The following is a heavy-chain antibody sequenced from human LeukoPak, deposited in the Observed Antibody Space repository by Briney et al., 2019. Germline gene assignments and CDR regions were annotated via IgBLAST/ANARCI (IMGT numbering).Heavy chain of an antibody. V-gene: IGHV3-72*01. CDR3: ARSSLGIAPFDY. D-gene: IGHD7-27*01. J-gene: IGHJ4*02. CDR1: GFTFSDHH. CDR2: IRNKANRYTT. Sequence: GGSLRLSCAASGFTFSDHHMDWVRQAPGEGLEWVARIRNKANRYTTEYAASVKGRFTISRDDSESSLYLQMDSLKTEDTAVYYCARSSLGIAPFDYWGQGTLVTVSS.